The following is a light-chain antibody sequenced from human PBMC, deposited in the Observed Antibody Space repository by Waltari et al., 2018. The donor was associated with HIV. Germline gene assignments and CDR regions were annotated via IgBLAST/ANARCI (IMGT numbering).Light chain of an antibody. Sequence: EIVMTQSPATLSLSPGERATLSCRASQSVTSNLAWYQQKPGQAPRLLIYGASTRATGIPARFSGSGSGTEFTLTIRSLQSEDFAVYYCQQYNNWPPTFGQGTKVEIK. CDR1: QSVTSN. J-gene: IGKJ1*01. CDR3: QQYNNWPPT. V-gene: IGKV3-15*01. CDR2: GAS.